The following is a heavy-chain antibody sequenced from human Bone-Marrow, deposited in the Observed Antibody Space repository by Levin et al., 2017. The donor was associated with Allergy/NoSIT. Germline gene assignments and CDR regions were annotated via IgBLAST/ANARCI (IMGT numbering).Heavy chain of an antibody. CDR2: IYPGDSDT. CDR1: GYGFTTYW. Sequence: GESLKISCEGLGYGFTTYWIAWVRQMPGKGLEWMGIIYPGDSDTEYSPSFQGQVTISVDKSINTAYLQGNSLKAAGNAIFYCGARWNSLTTITSSFDLWGPVTMVTVSS. CDR3: GARWNSLTTITSSFDL. J-gene: IGHJ3*01. D-gene: IGHD5-12*01. V-gene: IGHV5-51*01.